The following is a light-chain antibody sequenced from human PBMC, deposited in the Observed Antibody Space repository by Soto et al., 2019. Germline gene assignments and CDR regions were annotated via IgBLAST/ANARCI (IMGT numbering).Light chain of an antibody. CDR3: ASYAGSNNLV. Sequence: SALTQPPSASGSPGQSVTISCTGTSSDVGGYNYVSWYQQHPGKAPKLMIYEVSKRPTGVPDRFSCSKSGNTASLTVSGLQAVDEADYYCASYAGSNNLVFGGGTKLTVL. J-gene: IGLJ2*01. V-gene: IGLV2-8*01. CDR1: SSDVGGYNY. CDR2: EVS.